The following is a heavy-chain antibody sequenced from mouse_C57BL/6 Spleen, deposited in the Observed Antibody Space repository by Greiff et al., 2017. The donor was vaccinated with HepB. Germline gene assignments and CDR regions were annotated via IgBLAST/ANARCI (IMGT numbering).Heavy chain of an antibody. CDR3: ARAPLITPDWYFDV. D-gene: IGHD1-1*01. CDR1: GFTFSDYY. J-gene: IGHJ1*03. Sequence: DVMLVESEGGLVQPGSSMKLSCTASGFTFSDYYMAWVRQVPEKGLEWVANINYDGSSTYYLDSLKSRFIISRDNAKNILYLQMSSLKSEDTATYYCARAPLITPDWYFDVWGTGTTVTVSS. V-gene: IGHV5-16*01. CDR2: INYDGSST.